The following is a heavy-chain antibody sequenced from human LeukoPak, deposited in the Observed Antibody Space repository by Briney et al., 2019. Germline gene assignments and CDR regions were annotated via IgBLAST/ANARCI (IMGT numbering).Heavy chain of an antibody. Sequence: ADRCIGNRYSFQWLPQHQKKRLEWMGIINPSGGSTSYAQKFQGRVTMTRDMSTSTVYMELSSLRSEDTAVYYCARGVGLRGGIDMDYWGQGTLVTVSS. CDR3: ARGVGLRGGIDMDY. D-gene: IGHD2-15*01. V-gene: IGHV1-46*02. J-gene: IGHJ4*02. CDR2: INPSGGST. CDR1: RCIGNRYS.